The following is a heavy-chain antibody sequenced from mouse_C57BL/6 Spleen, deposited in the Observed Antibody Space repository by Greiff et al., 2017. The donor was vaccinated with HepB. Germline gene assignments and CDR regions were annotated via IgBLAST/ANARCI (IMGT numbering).Heavy chain of an antibody. V-gene: IGHV2-5*01. Sequence: QVQLQQSGPGLVQPSQSLSITCTVSGFSLTSYGVHWVRQSPGQGLEWLGVIWRGGSTDYNAALMSRLSITKDNSKSQVFFKMNSLQADDTAIYYCAKGVVTMDYWGQGTSVTVAS. D-gene: IGHD1-1*01. CDR1: GFSLTSYG. J-gene: IGHJ4*01. CDR2: IWRGGST. CDR3: AKGVVTMDY.